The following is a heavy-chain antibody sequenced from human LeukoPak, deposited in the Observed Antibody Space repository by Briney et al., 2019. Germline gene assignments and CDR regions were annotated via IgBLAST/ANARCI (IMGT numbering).Heavy chain of an antibody. D-gene: IGHD6-19*01. CDR1: GFTFSSYE. CDR3: VRDNSEAVAGTGRHYKGMDV. Sequence: EGSLRLSCAASGFTFSSYEMNWVRQAPGKGLEWVSYISGSGNTIYYADSVKGRFTISRDDAKNSLYLQMNSLRAEDTAVYYCVRDNSEAVAGTGRHYKGMDVWGQGTTVTVSS. CDR2: ISGSGNTI. J-gene: IGHJ6*02. V-gene: IGHV3-48*03.